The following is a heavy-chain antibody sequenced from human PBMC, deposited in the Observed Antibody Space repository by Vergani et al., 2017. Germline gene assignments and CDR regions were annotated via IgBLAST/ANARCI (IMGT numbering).Heavy chain of an antibody. CDR1: GFTFSSYW. V-gene: IGHV3-7*01. J-gene: IGHJ6*02. CDR2: IKQDGSEK. D-gene: IGHD3-10*01. CDR3: ARDILWFGEDYYYYGMDV. Sequence: EVQLVESGGGLVQPGGSLRLSCAASGFTFSSYWMSWVRQAPGKGLGWVANIKQDGSEKYYVDSVKVRFTISRDNAKNSLYLQMNSLRAADTAVYYCARDILWFGEDYYYYGMDVWGQGTTVTVSS.